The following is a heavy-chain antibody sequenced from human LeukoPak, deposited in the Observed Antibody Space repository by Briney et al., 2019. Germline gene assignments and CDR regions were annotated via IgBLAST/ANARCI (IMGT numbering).Heavy chain of an antibody. CDR3: ARDQEGFDY. Sequence: GASVKVSCKASGYTFTSNYIHWERQAPGQGLEWMGMIYPRDGSTSYAQKFQGRVTVTRDTSTGTVHMELSGLRSEDTAVYYCARDQEGFDYWGQGTLVTVSS. CDR1: GYTFTSNY. J-gene: IGHJ4*02. V-gene: IGHV1-46*01. CDR2: IYPRDGST.